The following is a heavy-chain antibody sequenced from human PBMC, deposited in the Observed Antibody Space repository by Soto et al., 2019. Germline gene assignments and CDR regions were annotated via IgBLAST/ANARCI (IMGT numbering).Heavy chain of an antibody. CDR3: ARGLAHDYCLDY. CDR1: GGTFSSYT. J-gene: IGHJ4*02. V-gene: IGHV1-69*02. D-gene: IGHD5-12*01. CDR2: IIPILGIA. Sequence: SVKVSCKASGGTFSSYTISWVRQAPGQGLEWMGRIIPILGIANYAQKFQGRVTITADKSTSTAYMELSSLRSEDTAVYYCARGLAHDYCLDYWGQGTLVTVSS.